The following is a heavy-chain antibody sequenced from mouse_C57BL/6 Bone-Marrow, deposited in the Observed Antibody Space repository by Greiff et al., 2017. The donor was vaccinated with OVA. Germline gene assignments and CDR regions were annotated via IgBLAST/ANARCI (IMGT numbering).Heavy chain of an antibody. V-gene: IGHV1-81*01. D-gene: IGHD1-1*01. J-gene: IGHJ2*01. CDR1: GYTFTSYG. CDR2: IYPRSGNT. CDR3: ARDSYDYGSSFHYFDY. Sequence: QVQLQQSGAELARPGASVKLSCKASGYTFTSYGISWVKQRTGQGLEWIGEIYPRSGNTYYNEKFKGKATLTADKSSSTAYMELRSLTSEDSAVYFCARDSYDYGSSFHYFDYWGQGTTLTVSS.